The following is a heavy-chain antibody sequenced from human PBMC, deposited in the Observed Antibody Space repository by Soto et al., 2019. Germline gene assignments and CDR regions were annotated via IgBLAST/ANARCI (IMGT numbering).Heavy chain of an antibody. CDR1: GGTFSSYA. D-gene: IGHD6-6*01. J-gene: IGHJ6*02. CDR2: IIPIFGTA. Sequence: QVQLVQSGAEVKKPGSSVKVSCKASGGTFSSYAISWVRQAPGQGLEWMGGIIPIFGTANYAQKFQGRVTITADESTSTASMELSSLRSEDTAVYYCARGDSSGSVGYYYYYYGMDVWGQVTTVTVS. CDR3: ARGDSSGSVGYYYYYYGMDV. V-gene: IGHV1-69*01.